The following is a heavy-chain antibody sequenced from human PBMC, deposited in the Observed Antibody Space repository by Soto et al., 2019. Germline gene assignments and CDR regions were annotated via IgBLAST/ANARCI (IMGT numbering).Heavy chain of an antibody. V-gene: IGHV4-31*03. CDR2: IYYSGST. J-gene: IGHJ5*02. D-gene: IGHD3-16*01. Sequence: KTSETLSLTCTVSGGSISSGGYYWSWIRQHPGKGLEWIGYIYYSGSTYYNPSLKSRVTISVDTSKNQFSLKLSSVTAADTAVYSWAGGGVGPKTDGFDPWGQGTLVTVSS. CDR3: AGGGVGPKTDGFDP. CDR1: GGSISSGGYY.